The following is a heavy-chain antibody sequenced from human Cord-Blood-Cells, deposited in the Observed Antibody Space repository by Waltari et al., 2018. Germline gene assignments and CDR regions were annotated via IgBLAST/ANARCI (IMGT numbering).Heavy chain of an antibody. Sequence: QVQLQQRGAGLLKPSETLSLTCAVYGGSFSGYYWSWIPHPPGKGLEWIGEINQSGSTNYNPSLKSRVTISVDTSKNQFSLKLSSVTAADTAVYYCAREVVVAATPGGAFDIWGQGTMVTVSS. CDR1: GGSFSGYY. J-gene: IGHJ3*02. D-gene: IGHD2-15*01. CDR2: INQSGST. V-gene: IGHV4-34*01. CDR3: AREVVVAATPGGAFDI.